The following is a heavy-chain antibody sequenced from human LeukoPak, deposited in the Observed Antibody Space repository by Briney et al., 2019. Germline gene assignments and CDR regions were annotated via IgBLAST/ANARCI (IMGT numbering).Heavy chain of an antibody. D-gene: IGHD1-26*01. CDR3: AKDLGWELPAEAY. CDR1: GFTFEKYV. CDR2: IYGSGVSI. J-gene: IGHJ4*02. V-gene: IGHV3-23*01. Sequence: GGSLRLSCVASGFTFEKYVMNWVRQAPGKGLEWLATIYGSGVSISYADSVKGRSTISRDNSNNTLYLQMNSLRAEDTAMYFCAKDLGWELPAEAYWGQGVLVTVSS.